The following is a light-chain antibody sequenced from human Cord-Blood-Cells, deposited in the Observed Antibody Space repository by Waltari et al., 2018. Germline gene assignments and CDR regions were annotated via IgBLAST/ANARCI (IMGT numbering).Light chain of an antibody. Sequence: EIVLTQSPGPMSLSPGERATLSCRASQSVRSSYLDWYQQKPGQAPRLLIYVASSMATGIPDRFSGSGSGTDFTLTISRLEPEDFAVYYCQQYGSSPYTFGQVTKLEIK. CDR1: QSVRSSY. CDR2: VAS. V-gene: IGKV3-20*01. J-gene: IGKJ2*01. CDR3: QQYGSSPYT.